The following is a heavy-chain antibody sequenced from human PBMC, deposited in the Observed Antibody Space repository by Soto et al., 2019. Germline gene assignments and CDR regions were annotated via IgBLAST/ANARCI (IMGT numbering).Heavy chain of an antibody. CDR3: AKAKWDLNYVVEV. J-gene: IGHJ6*02. CDR1: GFTFNAYA. CDR2: ISGGGSTT. D-gene: IGHD1-26*01. Sequence: PGGSLRLSCAASGFTFNAYAMSWVRQVPGKGPEWVSGISGGGSTTYYADSVRGRFTISRDNPKNTLYLQMDSLRVEDTAVYYCAKAKWDLNYVVEVRGQGTTVTVSS. V-gene: IGHV3-23*01.